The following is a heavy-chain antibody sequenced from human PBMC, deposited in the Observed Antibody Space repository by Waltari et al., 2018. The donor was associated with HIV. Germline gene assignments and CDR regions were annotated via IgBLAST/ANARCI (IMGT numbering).Heavy chain of an antibody. Sequence: QVQLQESGPGLVKPSEPLSLTCTVAGGSISSYYWSWIRQPPGTGLEWIGYIYYSGSTNYNPSLKSRVTISVDTSKNQFSLKLSSVTAADTAVYYCARRRAYCSGGSCYSVWFDPWGQGTLVTVSS. CDR1: GGSISSYY. CDR2: IYYSGST. D-gene: IGHD2-15*01. CDR3: ARRRAYCSGGSCYSVWFDP. V-gene: IGHV4-59*01. J-gene: IGHJ5*02.